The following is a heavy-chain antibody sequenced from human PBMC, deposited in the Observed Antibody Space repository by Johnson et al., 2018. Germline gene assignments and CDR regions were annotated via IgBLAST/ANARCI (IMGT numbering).Heavy chain of an antibody. D-gene: IGHD3-16*01. J-gene: IGHJ6*03. V-gene: IGHV3-11*04. CDR1: GFTFSDYY. Sequence: QVQLVQSGGGLVKPGGSLRLSCAASGFTFSDYYMSWIRQAPGKGLEWISYIDSSGSTIYYADSVKGRFTISRDNAKNSLYVQMNSLRAEDAAIYYCAGGTSYGFYYYMDVWGEGTTVTVSS. CDR2: IDSSGSTI. CDR3: AGGTSYGFYYYMDV.